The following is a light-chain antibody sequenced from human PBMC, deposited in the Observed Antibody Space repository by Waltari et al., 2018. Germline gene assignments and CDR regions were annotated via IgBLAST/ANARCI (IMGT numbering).Light chain of an antibody. CDR1: SSNIGAGYD. CDR2: GNT. J-gene: IGLJ2*01. CDR3: QSYDSSLSGGDVV. V-gene: IGLV1-40*01. Sequence: QSVLTQPPSVSGAPGQRVTISCTGSSSNIGAGYDVHWYQQIPGTAPKLLIYGNTNRPSGVPDRFSGSKSGTSASLAITGLQAEEEADYYCQSYDSSLSGGDVVFGGGTKLTVL.